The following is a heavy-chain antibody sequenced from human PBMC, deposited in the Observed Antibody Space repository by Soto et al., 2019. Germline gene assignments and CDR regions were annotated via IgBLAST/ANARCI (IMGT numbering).Heavy chain of an antibody. V-gene: IGHV4-31*03. D-gene: IGHD1-26*01. CDR1: GGSISSGGYY. Sequence: QVQLQESGPGLVKPSQTLSLTCTVSGGSISSGGYYWSWIRQHPGKGLEWIGYIYNSGSTYYNPSLKSRVTISVDTSKNQFSLKLSSVTAADTAVYYCARDRSVGATDDYFDYWGQGTLVTVSS. J-gene: IGHJ4*02. CDR2: IYNSGST. CDR3: ARDRSVGATDDYFDY.